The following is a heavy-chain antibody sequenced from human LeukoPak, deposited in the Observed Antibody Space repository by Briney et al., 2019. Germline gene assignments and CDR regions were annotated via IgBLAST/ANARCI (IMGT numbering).Heavy chain of an antibody. CDR2: IYPGDSDT. J-gene: IGHJ5*02. Sequence: GESLKISCKGSRYNFTRYWIVWVRQMPGKGLEWMGNIYPGDSDTKYSPSFQGQVTISADKSISTAYLQWSSLKASDTAMYYCARSLMVRGVIRWFDPWGQGTLVTVSS. CDR3: ARSLMVRGVIRWFDP. V-gene: IGHV5-51*01. D-gene: IGHD3-10*01. CDR1: RYNFTRYW.